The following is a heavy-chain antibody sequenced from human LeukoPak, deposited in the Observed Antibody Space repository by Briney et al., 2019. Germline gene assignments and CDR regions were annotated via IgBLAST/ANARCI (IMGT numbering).Heavy chain of an antibody. CDR3: AREFLVVPAAMPAQSYYYYSMDV. Sequence: PSETLSLTCAVYGGSFSGYYWSWIRQPPGKGLEWIGEINHSGSTNYNPSLKSRVTISVDTSKNQFSLKLSSVTAADTAVYYCAREFLVVPAAMPAQSYYYYSMDVWGKGTTVTVSS. CDR1: GGSFSGYY. V-gene: IGHV4-34*01. J-gene: IGHJ6*04. CDR2: INHSGST. D-gene: IGHD2-2*01.